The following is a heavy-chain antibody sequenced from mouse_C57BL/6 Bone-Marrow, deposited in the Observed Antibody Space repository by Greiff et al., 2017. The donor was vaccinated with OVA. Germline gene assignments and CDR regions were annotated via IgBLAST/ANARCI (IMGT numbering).Heavy chain of an antibody. CDR3: GPYYDNYVDFDY. V-gene: IGHV14-2*01. CDR2: IDPEDGET. J-gene: IGHJ2*01. D-gene: IGHD2-10*01. CDR1: GFNIKDYY. Sequence: EVQLQQSGAELVKPGASVKLSCTASGFNIKDYYMHWVKQRTEQGLEWIGRIDPEDGETKYASKFQGKATITADTSSNTAYLQLSSLPSEDTAVDYCGPYYDNYVDFDYWGQGTTLTVSS.